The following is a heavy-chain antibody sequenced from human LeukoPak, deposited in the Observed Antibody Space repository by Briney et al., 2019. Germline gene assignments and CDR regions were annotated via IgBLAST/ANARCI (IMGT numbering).Heavy chain of an antibody. J-gene: IGHJ4*02. V-gene: IGHV3-7*01. CDR2: INQGGSEK. CDR1: GFTFSSYW. Sequence: AGGSLRLSCAASGFTFSSYWMSWVRQAPGKGLEWVANINQGGSEKWYVASVKGRFTISRDDATNSLYLQMNSLRAEDTAVYYCAREYPTAVTRPFDSWGQGTLVTVSS. D-gene: IGHD4-17*01. CDR3: AREYPTAVTRPFDS.